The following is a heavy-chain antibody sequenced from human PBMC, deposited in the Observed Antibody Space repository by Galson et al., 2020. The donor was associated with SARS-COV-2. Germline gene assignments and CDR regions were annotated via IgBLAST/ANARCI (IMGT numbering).Heavy chain of an antibody. CDR1: GFTFSSYA. Sequence: GGSLRLSCAASGFTFSSYAMSWVRQAPGKGLEWVSAISGSGGSTYYADSVKGRFTISRDNSKNTLYLQMNSLRAEDTAVYYCAKVYDYVWGRISGFDYWGQGTLVTVSS. D-gene: IGHD3-16*01. CDR2: ISGSGGST. V-gene: IGHV3-23*01. CDR3: AKVYDYVWGRISGFDY. J-gene: IGHJ4*02.